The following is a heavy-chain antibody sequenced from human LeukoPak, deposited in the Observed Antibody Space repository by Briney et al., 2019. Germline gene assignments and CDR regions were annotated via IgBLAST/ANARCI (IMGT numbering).Heavy chain of an antibody. V-gene: IGHV3-23*01. CDR1: GFTFSSYA. Sequence: GGSLRLSCAASGFTFSSYAMSWVRQAQGKGLEWVSAISGSGGSTYYADPVKGRFTISRDNSKNTLYLQMNSLRAEDTAVYFCAKDKDTPATAQPQRGYFESWGQGTLVTVSS. J-gene: IGHJ4*02. D-gene: IGHD2-15*01. CDR3: AKDKDTPATAQPQRGYFES. CDR2: ISGSGGST.